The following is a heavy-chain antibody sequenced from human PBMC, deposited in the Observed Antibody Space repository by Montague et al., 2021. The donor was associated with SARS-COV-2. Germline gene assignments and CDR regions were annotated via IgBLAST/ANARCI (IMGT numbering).Heavy chain of an antibody. CDR2: IYWDDK. Sequence: PALVKPTQTLTLTCTFSGFSLSTSGVGVGWIRQPPGKALEWLALIYWDDKRYSPSLESRLTITKDTSKNQVVLTMTNMDPVDTATYYCAHRRGLLLSDAFDIWGQGTMVAVSS. V-gene: IGHV2-5*01. CDR1: GFSLSTSGVG. CDR3: AHRRGLLLSDAFDI. D-gene: IGHD1-26*01. J-gene: IGHJ3*02.